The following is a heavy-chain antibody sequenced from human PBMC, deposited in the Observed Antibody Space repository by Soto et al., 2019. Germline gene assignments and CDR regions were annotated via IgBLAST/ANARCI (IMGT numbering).Heavy chain of an antibody. Sequence: QMQLVQSGAEVKKTGSSVTVSCKALGNTFTYRYLHWVRQAPGQALEWMGWITPFSGDVHYAQKFQERVTITRDRSSNTAYMQMSSLRSEDTAMYFCAGGGAGSGPVTWELPDHWGQGTLVTVSS. CDR1: GNTFTYRY. CDR2: ITPFSGDV. V-gene: IGHV1-45*02. J-gene: IGHJ4*02. D-gene: IGHD1-26*01. CDR3: AGGGAGSGPVTWELPDH.